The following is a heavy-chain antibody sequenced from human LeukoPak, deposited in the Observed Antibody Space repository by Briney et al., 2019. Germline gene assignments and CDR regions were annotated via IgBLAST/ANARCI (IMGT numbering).Heavy chain of an antibody. CDR3: TRHASPDVGYCSGGSCYFY. J-gene: IGHJ4*02. CDR1: GFTFSGSA. D-gene: IGHD2-15*01. Sequence: SGGSLRLSCTASGFTFSGSAMHWVRQASGKGLEWVGRIRNKTNSYTTAYAASVKGRFTISRDDSKNTAYLQMNSLKTEDTAVYYCTRHASPDVGYCSGGSCYFYWGQGTLVTVSS. V-gene: IGHV3-73*01. CDR2: IRNKTNSYTT.